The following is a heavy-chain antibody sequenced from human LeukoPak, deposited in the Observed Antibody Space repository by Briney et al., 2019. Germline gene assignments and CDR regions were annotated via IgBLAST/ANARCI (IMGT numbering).Heavy chain of an antibody. CDR2: IIPIFGKA. V-gene: IGHV1-69*13. CDR3: ATNGGHCTKGLCSGLGS. J-gene: IGHJ5*02. CDR1: GGTLSSFRSYD. Sequence: SVKVSCKASGGTLSSFRSYDIKWVRQAPGQGLEYMGGIIPIFGKADYAQKFQGRVTITADESSRTAYMELSSLTSEDTAVYFCATNGGHCTKGLCSGLGSWGQGTLVTVSS. D-gene: IGHD2-8*01.